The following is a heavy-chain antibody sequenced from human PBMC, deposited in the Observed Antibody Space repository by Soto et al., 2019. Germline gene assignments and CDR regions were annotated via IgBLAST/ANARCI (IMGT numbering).Heavy chain of an antibody. J-gene: IGHJ4*02. V-gene: IGHV4-61*01. Sequence: QVQLQESGPGLVKPSETLSLTCTVSGGSFKSGSYSWSWIRQPPGKGLEWIGYVYHTGRTSYNPSLKSRVSISMDTSKNQFSLNLDSVTAADTAGYFCARDVAYFDSWGQGTLVTVSS. CDR1: GGSFKSGSYS. CDR2: VYHTGRT. CDR3: ARDVAYFDS.